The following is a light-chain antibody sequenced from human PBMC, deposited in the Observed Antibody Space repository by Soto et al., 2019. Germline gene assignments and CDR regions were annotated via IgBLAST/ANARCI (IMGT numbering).Light chain of an antibody. CDR2: DAS. CDR3: QQRSNWPPWT. CDR1: QSVSSN. V-gene: IGKV3-11*01. J-gene: IGKJ1*01. Sequence: EIVMTQSPATLSLSPGERATLSCRASQSVSSNLAWYQQKPGQAPRLLIYDASNRATGIPARFSGSGSGTDFTLTISSLEPEDSAVYYCQQRSNWPPWTFGQGTKVDI.